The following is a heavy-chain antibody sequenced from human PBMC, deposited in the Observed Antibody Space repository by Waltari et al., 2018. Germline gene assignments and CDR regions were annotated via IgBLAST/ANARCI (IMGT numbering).Heavy chain of an antibody. D-gene: IGHD1-1*01. CDR1: GGSISSGGYY. V-gene: IGHV4-31*03. CDR2: IYYSGST. Sequence: QVQLQESGPGLVKPSQTLSLTCTVSGGSISSGGYYWRWIRQHPGKGLEWIGYIYYSGSTYYNPSLKSRVTISVDTSKNQFSLKLSSVTAADTAVYYCARDLDGTVSAMDVWGKGTTVTVSS. J-gene: IGHJ6*03. CDR3: ARDLDGTVSAMDV.